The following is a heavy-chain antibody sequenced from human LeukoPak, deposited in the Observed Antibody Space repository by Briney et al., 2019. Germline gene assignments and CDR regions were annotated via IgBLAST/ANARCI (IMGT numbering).Heavy chain of an antibody. CDR3: AGRPAYYYGMDV. CDR1: GGSFSGYY. CDR2: INHSGST. Sequence: SQTLSLTCAVYGGSFSGYYWSWIRQPPGKGLEWIGEINHSGSTNYNPSLKSRVTISVDTSKNQFSLKLSSVTAADTAVYYCAGRPAYYYGMDVWGQGTTVTVSS. J-gene: IGHJ6*02. V-gene: IGHV4-34*01. D-gene: IGHD2-2*01.